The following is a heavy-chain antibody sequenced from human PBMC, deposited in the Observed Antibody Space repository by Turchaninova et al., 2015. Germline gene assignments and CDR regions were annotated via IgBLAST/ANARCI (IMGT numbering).Heavy chain of an antibody. D-gene: IGHD2-21*01. CDR3: GRASIEGRPYFFDY. J-gene: IGHJ4*02. Sequence: EVQLVESGGGLVRPGGSLRLSCAVSGFSFSDHYMDWFRQAPGKGLGWVGRSGNKARRYNTEYAPSVKGRFTISRDISKNSLFLQMDSLRSEDTAVYYCGRASIEGRPYFFDYWGQGTLVTVSS. V-gene: IGHV3-72*01. CDR1: GFSFSDHY. CDR2: SGNKARRYNT.